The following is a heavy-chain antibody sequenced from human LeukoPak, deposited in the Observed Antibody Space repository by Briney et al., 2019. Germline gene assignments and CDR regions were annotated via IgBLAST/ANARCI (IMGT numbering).Heavy chain of an antibody. D-gene: IGHD1-26*01. J-gene: IGHJ4*02. V-gene: IGHV4-59*08. CDR1: GDSISSSY. CDR3: ARRAGSYTFDY. Sequence: PSETLSLTCTVSGDSISSSYWNWIRQPPGKGLEWIGYIYYSGSTNYNPSLKSRVTISVDTSKNHFSLRLTSMTAADTAVYYCARRAGSYTFDYWGQGTLVTVSS. CDR2: IYYSGST.